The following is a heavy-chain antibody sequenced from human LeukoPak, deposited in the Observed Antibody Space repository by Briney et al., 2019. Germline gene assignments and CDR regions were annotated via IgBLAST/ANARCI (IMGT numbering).Heavy chain of an antibody. Sequence: PGGSLRLSCAASGFTFDDYAMHWIRQAPGKGLEWVSLISGDGGSTYYADSVKGRFTISRDNSKNSLYLQMSSLRTEDTALYYCAKDISVTVTTLDYYYGMDVWGQGTTVTVSS. CDR1: GFTFDDYA. CDR3: AKDISVTVTTLDYYYGMDV. V-gene: IGHV3-43*02. D-gene: IGHD4-17*01. J-gene: IGHJ6*02. CDR2: ISGDGGST.